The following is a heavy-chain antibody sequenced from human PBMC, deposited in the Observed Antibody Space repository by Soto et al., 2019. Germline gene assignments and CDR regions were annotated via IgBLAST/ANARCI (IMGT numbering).Heavy chain of an antibody. V-gene: IGHV5-51*01. CDR3: ARRGYSYGHEVVHFDY. Sequence: GESLKISCKGSGYSFTSYWIGWVRQMPGKGLEWMGIIYPGDSDTRYSPAFQGQVTISAEKSISTAYLQWSSLKASDTAMYYCARRGYSYGHEVVHFDYWGQGTLVTVSS. CDR1: GYSFTSYW. J-gene: IGHJ4*02. CDR2: IYPGDSDT. D-gene: IGHD5-18*01.